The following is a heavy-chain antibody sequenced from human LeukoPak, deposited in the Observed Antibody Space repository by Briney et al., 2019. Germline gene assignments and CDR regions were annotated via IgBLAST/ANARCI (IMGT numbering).Heavy chain of an antibody. CDR3: ARVGHYYGSGNYYDARGTFDY. V-gene: IGHV1-69*13. D-gene: IGHD3-10*01. CDR2: IIPIFGTA. CDR1: GGTFSSYA. Sequence: SVKVSCKASGGTFSSYAISWVRQAPGQGLEWMGGIIPIFGTANYAQKFQGRVTITADESTSTAYVELSSLRSEDTAVYYCARVGHYYGSGNYYDARGTFDYWGQGTLVTVSS. J-gene: IGHJ4*02.